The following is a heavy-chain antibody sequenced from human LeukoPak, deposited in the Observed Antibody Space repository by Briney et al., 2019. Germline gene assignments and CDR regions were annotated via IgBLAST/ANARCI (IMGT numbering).Heavy chain of an antibody. V-gene: IGHV4-59*12. CDR3: ARGGYTAGAFDI. Sequence: PSETLSLTCTVSSGSISTFYWNWIRQPPGKGLEWIGYIYYSGSTNYNPSLKSRVTMSVDTSKNQFSLKMSSVTAADTAVYYCARGGYTAGAFDIWGQGTMVTVSS. J-gene: IGHJ3*02. CDR2: IYYSGST. D-gene: IGHD3-16*02. CDR1: SGSISTFY.